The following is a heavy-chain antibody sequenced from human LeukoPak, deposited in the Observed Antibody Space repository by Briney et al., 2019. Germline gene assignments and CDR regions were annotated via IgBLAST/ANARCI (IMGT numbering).Heavy chain of an antibody. CDR2: FYHNGTT. V-gene: IGHV4-39*07. CDR3: AGAKESDYSFDY. Sequence: PSETLSLTCTVSGGSISSSSYYWGWIRQPPGKGLEWIGTFYHNGTTYYSPSLKSRVTISVDTSKNQFSLRLSSVTAADTAVYYCAGAKESDYSFDYWGQGTLVTVSS. J-gene: IGHJ4*02. CDR1: GGSISSSSYY. D-gene: IGHD4-11*01.